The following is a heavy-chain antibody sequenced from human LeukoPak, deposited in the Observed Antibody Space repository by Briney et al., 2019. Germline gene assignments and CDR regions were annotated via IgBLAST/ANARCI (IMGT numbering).Heavy chain of an antibody. CDR1: GITFSRFW. CDR3: ASRGHLDY. Sequence: PGGSLRLSCAASGITFSRFWMSWVRQAPGKGLQWVANINQDGSEKHYVDSVKGRFTISRDNAENSLYLQMNSLRAEDTAVCYCASRGHLDYWGQGALVTVAS. CDR2: INQDGSEK. J-gene: IGHJ4*02. V-gene: IGHV3-7*03.